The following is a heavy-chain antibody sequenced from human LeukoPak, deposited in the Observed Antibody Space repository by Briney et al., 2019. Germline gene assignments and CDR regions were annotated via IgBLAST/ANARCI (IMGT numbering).Heavy chain of an antibody. CDR2: IYYSGST. Sequence: SETLSLACTVSGGSISSYYWSWIRQPPGKGLEWIGYIYYSGSTNYNPSLKSRVTISVDTSKNQFSLKLSSVTAADTAVYYCARALLRPWFDPWGQGTLVTVSS. J-gene: IGHJ5*02. D-gene: IGHD4-17*01. V-gene: IGHV4-59*01. CDR1: GGSISSYY. CDR3: ARALLRPWFDP.